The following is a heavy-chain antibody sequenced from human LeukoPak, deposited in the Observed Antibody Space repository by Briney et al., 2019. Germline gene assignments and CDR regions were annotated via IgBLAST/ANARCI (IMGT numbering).Heavy chain of an antibody. D-gene: IGHD3-22*01. J-gene: IGHJ4*02. CDR3: ARRYEGSGYAYDY. Sequence: PSEPLSLTCTVSGVSITSYSHNYDWIRQPPGKGLVWIGGFHFSGAINYNPSLKSRVTIFVHTSKKQISRKLNSVTAADTAVYYCARRYEGSGYAYDYWGQGILVTVSS. CDR2: FHFSGAI. CDR1: GVSITSYSHN. V-gene: IGHV4-39*01.